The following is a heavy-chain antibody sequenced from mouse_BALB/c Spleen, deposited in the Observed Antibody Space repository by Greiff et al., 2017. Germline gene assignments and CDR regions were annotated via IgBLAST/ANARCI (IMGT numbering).Heavy chain of an antibody. V-gene: IGHV5-6*01. J-gene: IGHJ4*01. Sequence: EVQLVESGGDLVKPGGSLKLSCAASGFTFSSYGMSWVRQTPDKRLEWVATISSGGSYTYYPDSVKGRFTISRDNAKNTLYLQMSSLKSEDTAMYYCAGYGSSYDAMDYWGQGTSVTVSS. D-gene: IGHD1-1*01. CDR3: AGYGSSYDAMDY. CDR2: ISSGGSYT. CDR1: GFTFSSYG.